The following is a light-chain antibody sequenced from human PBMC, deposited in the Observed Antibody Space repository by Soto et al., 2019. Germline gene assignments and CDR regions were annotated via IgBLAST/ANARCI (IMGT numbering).Light chain of an antibody. V-gene: IGLV2-11*01. CDR2: DVT. Sequence: QSVLAQPRSVSGSPGQSVTISCTGTSSDVGAHNYVSWYQQHPGKAPKLIIYDVTKRPSGVPDRFSGSKSGNTASLTISGLQADDEADYYCFSYAGTSSSYVFGTGTKVTVL. CDR1: SSDVGAHNY. CDR3: FSYAGTSSSYV. J-gene: IGLJ1*01.